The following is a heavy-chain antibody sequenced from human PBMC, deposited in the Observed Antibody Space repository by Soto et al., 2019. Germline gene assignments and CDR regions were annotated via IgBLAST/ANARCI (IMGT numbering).Heavy chain of an antibody. D-gene: IGHD2-15*01. CDR1: GFTISSYG. CDR2: ISADGSNT. J-gene: IGHJ4*02. CDR3: VGGYCYGG. V-gene: IGHV3-23*01. Sequence: EVQLLESGGGLIQPGGSLRLSCAASGFTISSYGMSWVRQAPGKGLEWVSAISADGSNTYYADSVRGRFTVSRDNSKYALYPQMSSLRAEDKAVYYCVGGYCYGGGARGTLVTVSS.